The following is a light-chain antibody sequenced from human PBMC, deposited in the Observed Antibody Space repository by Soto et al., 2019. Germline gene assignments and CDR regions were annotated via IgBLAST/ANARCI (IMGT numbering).Light chain of an antibody. CDR2: DVS. Sequence: QSALTQPASVSGSPGQSITISCTGTSSDVGGYNYVSWYQQHPGKAPKLMIYDVSNRPSGVSNRFSGSKSGNTASLTISGLQAEDEADYYSCSYTSSSTPVVFGGGTKLTV. CDR3: CSYTSSSTPVV. CDR1: SSDVGGYNY. J-gene: IGLJ2*01. V-gene: IGLV2-14*01.